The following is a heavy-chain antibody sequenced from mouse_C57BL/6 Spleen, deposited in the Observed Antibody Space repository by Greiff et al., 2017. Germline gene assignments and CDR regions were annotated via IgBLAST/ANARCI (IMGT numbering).Heavy chain of an antibody. Sequence: EVQLQQPGPELVKPGASVKMSCKASGYTFTNYYMTWVKQSHGKSLEWIGVIYPCSGSTSYNEKFKGKATLTVDKSSSTAYMELNTLTSEDSAVYDCARGDYYGSSYFGYWGQGTTLTVSS. J-gene: IGHJ2*01. D-gene: IGHD1-1*01. CDR2: IYPCSGST. V-gene: IGHV1-19*01. CDR1: GYTFTNYY. CDR3: ARGDYYGSSYFGY.